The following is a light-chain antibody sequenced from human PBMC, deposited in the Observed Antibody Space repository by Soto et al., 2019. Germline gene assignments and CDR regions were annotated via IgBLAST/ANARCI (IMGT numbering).Light chain of an antibody. CDR3: QQYSSSPLP. CDR1: QSLSINY. J-gene: IGKJ4*01. CDR2: GAS. Sequence: VVTQSPDTLSLSPGEWATLSCRASQSLSINYLAWYQQKPGQPPRLLIYGASSRATGVPDRFSGSGSGTDFTLTISKLEPEDFAVYYCQQYSSSPLPFGGGTKVDIK. V-gene: IGKV3-20*01.